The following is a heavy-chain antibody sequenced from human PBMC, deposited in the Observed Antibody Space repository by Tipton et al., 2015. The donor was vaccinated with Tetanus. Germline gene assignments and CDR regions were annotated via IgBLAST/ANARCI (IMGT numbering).Heavy chain of an antibody. CDR1: GVSIRNGGYS. CDR3: ARVKGTYIHYGLDV. J-gene: IGHJ6*02. V-gene: IGHV4-30-2*01. Sequence: TLSLTCAVSGVSIRNGGYSWNWIRQPAGKGLEWIGYTYHTGGTYYNPSHKSRVTISEDRSKNQISLRLRSVTAADTAVYYCARVKGTYIHYGLDVWGQGTTVTVAS. CDR2: TYHTGGT. D-gene: IGHD3-10*01.